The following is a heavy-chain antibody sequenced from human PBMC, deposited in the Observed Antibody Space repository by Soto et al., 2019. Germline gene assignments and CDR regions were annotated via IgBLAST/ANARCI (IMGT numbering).Heavy chain of an antibody. D-gene: IGHD1-26*01. CDR2: IYYSGST. CDR3: ARLKQSGSLPPHGMDV. CDR1: CWSINRSSYY. J-gene: IGHJ6*02. Sequence: ASDTLSLTRTVSCWSINRSSYYWGWIRQPPGKGLEWIGSIYYSGSTYYNPSLKSRVTISVDTSKNQFSLKLSSVTAADTAVYYCARLKQSGSLPPHGMDVWGQGTTVTVSS. V-gene: IGHV4-39*01.